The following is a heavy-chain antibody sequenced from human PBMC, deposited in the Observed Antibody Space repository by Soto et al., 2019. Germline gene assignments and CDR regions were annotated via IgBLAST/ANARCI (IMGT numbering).Heavy chain of an antibody. CDR3: AKVKAAAGGYYYYGMDV. Sequence: GGSLRLSCAASGFTFSSYAMSWVRQAPGKGLEWVSAISGSGGSTYYADSVKGRFTISRDNSKNTLYLQMNSLRAEDTAVYYCAKVKAAAGGYYYYGMDVWGQGTTVTVSS. V-gene: IGHV3-23*01. CDR1: GFTFSSYA. CDR2: ISGSGGST. J-gene: IGHJ6*02. D-gene: IGHD6-13*01.